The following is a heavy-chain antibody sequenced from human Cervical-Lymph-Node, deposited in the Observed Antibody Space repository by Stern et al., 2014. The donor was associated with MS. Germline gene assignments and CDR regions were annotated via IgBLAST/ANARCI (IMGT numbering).Heavy chain of an antibody. V-gene: IGHV3-49*03. Sequence: DQLVQSGGGLVQPGRSLRLSCTTSGFIFADYAMTWFRQAPGKGLEWVGFIRSKTYGGTAEYAASVKGRFTISRDDSKSIAYLEMNSLKTEDTAVYYCTKYSGYTYADFDYWGQGTLVTVSS. D-gene: IGHD5-18*01. CDR3: TKYSGYTYADFDY. CDR2: IRSKTYGGTA. CDR1: GFIFADYA. J-gene: IGHJ4*02.